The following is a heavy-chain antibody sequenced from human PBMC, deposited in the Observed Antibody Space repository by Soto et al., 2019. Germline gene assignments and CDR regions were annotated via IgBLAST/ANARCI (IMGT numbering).Heavy chain of an antibody. D-gene: IGHD3-3*01. J-gene: IGHJ3*01. Sequence: PGGSLRLSCVASGFTFSSYEMNWVRQAPGKGPEWLSYISSSGTTIYYADSVKGRFTVSRDNANNFLFLQMNSLRAEDTAIYYCARDWNFWTDYYRGDAFDLWGQGTMVTVSS. CDR2: ISSSGTTI. CDR1: GFTFSSYE. CDR3: ARDWNFWTDYYRGDAFDL. V-gene: IGHV3-48*03.